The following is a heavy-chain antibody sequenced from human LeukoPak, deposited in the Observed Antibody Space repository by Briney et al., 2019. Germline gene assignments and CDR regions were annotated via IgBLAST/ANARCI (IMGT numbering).Heavy chain of an antibody. V-gene: IGHV3-30*18. D-gene: IGHD4-17*01. J-gene: IGHJ4*02. CDR1: GFTFSSYG. CDR2: ISYNGGDK. CDR3: AKDYDYGDYAADY. Sequence: PGPSLRLSCAASGFTFSSYGMHWVRQAPGQGLEWVAFISYNGGDKYYADSVKGRFTISRDTSKNTLYLQMSSLRAEDTAVYYCAKDYDYGDYAADYWGQGTLVTVS.